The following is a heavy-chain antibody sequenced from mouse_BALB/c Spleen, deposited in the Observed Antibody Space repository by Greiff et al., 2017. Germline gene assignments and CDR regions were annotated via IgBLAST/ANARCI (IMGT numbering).Heavy chain of an antibody. V-gene: IGHV7-3*02. CDR1: GFTFTDYY. CDR2: IRNKANGYTT. D-gene: IGHD1-2*01. Sequence: VKLMESGGGLVQPGGSLRLSCATSGFTFTDYYMSWVRQPPGKALEWLGFIRNKANGYTTEYSASVKGRFTISRDNSQSILYLQMNTLRAEDSATYYCARDHYFYAMDYWGQGTSVTVSS. J-gene: IGHJ4*01. CDR3: ARDHYFYAMDY.